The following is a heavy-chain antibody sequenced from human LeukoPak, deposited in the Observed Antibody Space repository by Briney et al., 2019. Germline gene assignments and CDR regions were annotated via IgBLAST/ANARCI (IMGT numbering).Heavy chain of an antibody. D-gene: IGHD3-9*01. CDR2: INHSGST. V-gene: IGHV4-34*01. J-gene: IGHJ6*02. Sequence: SETLSLTCAVYGGSFSCYYWSWIRQPPGKGLEWIGEINHSGSTNYNPSLKSRVTISVVTSKNQFSLKLSSVTAADTAVYYCARIGELRYFDWLSQPDPGYGMDVWGQGTTVTV. CDR1: GGSFSCYY. CDR3: ARIGELRYFDWLSQPDPGYGMDV.